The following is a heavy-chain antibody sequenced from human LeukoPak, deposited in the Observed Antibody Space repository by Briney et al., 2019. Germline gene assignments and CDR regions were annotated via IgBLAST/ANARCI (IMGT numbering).Heavy chain of an antibody. V-gene: IGHV3-74*01. CDR1: GFTFSSYW. D-gene: IGHD3-22*01. CDR2: INSDGSST. CDR3: ARDPRLFASSGYIDY. Sequence: GGSLRLSCAASGFTFSSYWMHWVRQAPGKGLVWVSRINSDGSSTSYADSVKGRFTISRDNAKNTLYLQMNSLRAEDTAVYYCARDPRLFASSGYIDYWGQGTLVTVSS. J-gene: IGHJ4*02.